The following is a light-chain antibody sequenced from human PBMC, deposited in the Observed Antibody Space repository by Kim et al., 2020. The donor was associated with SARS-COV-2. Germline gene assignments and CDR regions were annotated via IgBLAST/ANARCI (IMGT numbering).Light chain of an antibody. J-gene: IGLJ1*01. CDR3: AAWDDSLNGPV. CDR1: SSNIGSNT. V-gene: IGLV1-44*01. Sequence: GQRVTISCSGSSSNIGSNTVNWYQHLPGTAPKLLMYSNDQRPSGVPDRFSGSKSGTSASLAISGLQSEDEADYYCAAWDDSLNGPVFGTGTKVTVL. CDR2: SND.